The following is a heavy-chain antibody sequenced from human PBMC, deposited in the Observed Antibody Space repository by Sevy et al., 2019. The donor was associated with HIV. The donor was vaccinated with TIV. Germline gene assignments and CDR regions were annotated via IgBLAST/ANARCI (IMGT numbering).Heavy chain of an antibody. D-gene: IGHD6-13*01. Sequence: GSLRLSCAASGFTFSDAWMGWVRQAAGKGLECVGRIKSKSDGGTAEHAAPVKGRFTISRDDSKDTLYLQMNSLKTEDTAVYFCITYPRITTTGTGGFDPWGQGTLVTVSS. CDR3: ITYPRITTTGTGGFDP. CDR1: GFTFSDAW. V-gene: IGHV3-15*01. CDR2: IKSKSDGGTA. J-gene: IGHJ5*02.